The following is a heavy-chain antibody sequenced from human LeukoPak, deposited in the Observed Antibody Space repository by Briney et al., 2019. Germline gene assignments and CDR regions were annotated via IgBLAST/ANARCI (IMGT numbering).Heavy chain of an antibody. J-gene: IGHJ4*02. V-gene: IGHV3-30-3*01. CDR1: GXTFSSYA. CDR3: ARDEDIDN. CDR2: ISYDGGNK. Sequence: GGSLRLSCAASGXTFSSYAMHWVRQAPGKGLEWVAIISYDGGNKYYADSVKGRFTISRDNAKNSLYLQMTSLRAEDTAVYYCARDEDIDNWGQGTLVTVSS.